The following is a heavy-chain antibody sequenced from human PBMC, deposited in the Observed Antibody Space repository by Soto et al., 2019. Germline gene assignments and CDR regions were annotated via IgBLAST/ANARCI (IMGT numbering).Heavy chain of an antibody. CDR3: ARADCYCSGGSCYSDY. CDR2: INSDGSST. J-gene: IGHJ4*02. CDR1: GFTFSSYW. Sequence: GGSLRLSCAASGFTFSSYWMHWVRQAPGKGLVWVSRINSDGSSTSYADSVKGRFTISRDNAKNTLYLQMNSLRAEDTAVYYCARADCYCSGGSCYSDYWGQGTLVTVSS. V-gene: IGHV3-74*01. D-gene: IGHD2-15*01.